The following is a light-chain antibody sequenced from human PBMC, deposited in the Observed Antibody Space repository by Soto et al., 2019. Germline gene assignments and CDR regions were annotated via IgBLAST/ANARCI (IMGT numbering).Light chain of an antibody. CDR2: EVI. J-gene: IGLJ2*01. V-gene: IGLV2-8*01. CDR1: SSDVGGHNY. Sequence: QSVLTQPPSASGSPGQSVTISCTGTSSDVGGHNYVSWYQQHPGKAPKLMIYEVIKRPSGVPDRFSGSKSGNTASLTVSGFQAEDDADYFCSSYAGTNNYVVFGGGTKLTVL. CDR3: SSYAGTNNYVV.